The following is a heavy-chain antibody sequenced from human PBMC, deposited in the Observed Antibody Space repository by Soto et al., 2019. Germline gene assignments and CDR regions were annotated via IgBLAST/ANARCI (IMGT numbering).Heavy chain of an antibody. D-gene: IGHD2-2*01. CDR2: INPNSGGT. CDR1: GYTFTGYY. CDR3: ARAVSAVVPAAISDY. J-gene: IGHJ4*02. V-gene: IGHV1-2*02. Sequence: QVQLVQSGAEVKKPGASVKVSCKASGYTFTGYYMHWVRQAPGQGLEWMGWINPNSGGTNYAQKFQGRVTMTRDTSISTAYMELSRLRSDDTAVYYCARAVSAVVPAAISDYWGQGTLVTVSS.